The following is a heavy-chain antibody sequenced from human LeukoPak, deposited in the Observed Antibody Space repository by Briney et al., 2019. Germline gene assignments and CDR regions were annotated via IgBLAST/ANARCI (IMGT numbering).Heavy chain of an antibody. J-gene: IGHJ4*02. Sequence: QSGGSLRLSCAASGFTFSYYAMHWVRQAPGKGLEWVAVISFDGSNKYYADSVKGRFIISRDNPKKTLYLQMNSLRAEDTAVYYCARGDGYLDYWGQGTLVTVSS. V-gene: IGHV3-30-3*01. D-gene: IGHD5-18*01. CDR2: ISFDGSNK. CDR3: ARGDGYLDY. CDR1: GFTFSYYA.